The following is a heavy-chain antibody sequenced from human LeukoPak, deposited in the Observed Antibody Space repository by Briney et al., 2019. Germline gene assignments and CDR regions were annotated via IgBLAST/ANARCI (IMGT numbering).Heavy chain of an antibody. J-gene: IGHJ4*02. V-gene: IGHV4-39*07. Sequence: PSETLSLTCTVSGGSISSSSYYWGWIRQPPGKGLEWIGSIYYSGSTYYNPSLKSRVTISVDTSKNQFSLKLSSVTAADTAVYYCARSVAGDVLDYWGQGTLVTVSS. CDR1: GGSISSSSYY. D-gene: IGHD6-19*01. CDR2: IYYSGST. CDR3: ARSVAGDVLDY.